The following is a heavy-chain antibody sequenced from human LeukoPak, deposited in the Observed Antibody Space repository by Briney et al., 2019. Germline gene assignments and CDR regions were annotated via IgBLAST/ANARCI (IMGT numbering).Heavy chain of an antibody. J-gene: IGHJ5*02. D-gene: IGHD2-21*01. CDR3: ARADRLHGGPYLIGP. CDR1: GYSFTDYY. CDR2: INPNSGGT. Sequence: ASVKVSCKASGYSFTDYYMDWVRQAPGQGLEWMGWINPNSGGTNSAQKFQGRVTMTRDTSITTVYMEVSWLTSDDTAIYYCARADRLHGGPYLIGPWGQGTLVTVSS. V-gene: IGHV1-2*02.